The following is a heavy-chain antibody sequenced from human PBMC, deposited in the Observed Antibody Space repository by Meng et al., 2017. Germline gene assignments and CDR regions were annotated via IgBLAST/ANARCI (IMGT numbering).Heavy chain of an antibody. CDR1: GGAFRGYY. Sequence: QVQLQKWGAGLLKPSETLSLTCAVYGGAFRGYYWIWIRQPPGKGLEWIGEINPSGITNYNPSLKSRVTISVDTSKNQFSLKLSSVTAADTAVYYCARVVNKGGYLRVGYFDYWGQGTLVTVSS. CDR2: INPSGIT. CDR3: ARVVNKGGYLRVGYFDY. D-gene: IGHD3-10*01. V-gene: IGHV4-34*01. J-gene: IGHJ4*02.